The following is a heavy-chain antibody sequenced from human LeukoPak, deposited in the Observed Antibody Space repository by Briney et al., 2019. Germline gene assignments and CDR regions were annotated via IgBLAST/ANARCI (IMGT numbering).Heavy chain of an antibody. CDR3: AKRGLYGSGSPWEGGMDV. Sequence: GGSLRLSCAASGFTFSSSAMSWVRQALGKGLEWVSAISGSGGSTYYADSVKGRFTISRDNSKNTLYLQMNSLRAEDTAVYYCAKRGLYGSGSPWEGGMDVWGKGTTVTVSS. CDR2: ISGSGGST. J-gene: IGHJ6*04. V-gene: IGHV3-23*01. CDR1: GFTFSSSA. D-gene: IGHD3-10*01.